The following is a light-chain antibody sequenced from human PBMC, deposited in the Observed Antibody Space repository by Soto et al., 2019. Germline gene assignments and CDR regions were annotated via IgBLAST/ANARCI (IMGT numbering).Light chain of an antibody. Sequence: QSALTQPASVSGSPGQSITISCTGTSSDVGDYNYVSWYQQHPGKAPKLMIYEVTNRPSGVSNRFSGSKSGNTASLTISGLQAEDEADYYCSSNTSSSTSVFGTGTKVTVL. V-gene: IGLV2-14*01. J-gene: IGLJ1*01. CDR1: SSDVGDYNY. CDR2: EVT. CDR3: SSNTSSSTSV.